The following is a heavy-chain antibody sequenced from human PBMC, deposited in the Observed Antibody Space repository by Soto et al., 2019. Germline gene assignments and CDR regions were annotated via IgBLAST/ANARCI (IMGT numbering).Heavy chain of an antibody. CDR1: GFTFSSYS. CDR2: ISSSSSYI. V-gene: IGHV3-21*01. CDR3: ARPGHYYYYYMDV. J-gene: IGHJ6*03. Sequence: EVQLVESGGGLVKPGGSLRLSCAASGFTFSSYSMNWVRQAPGKGLEWVSSISSSSSYIYYADSVKGRFTISRDNAKNALYLQMNSLRAEDTAVYYCARPGHYYYYYMDVWGKGTTVTVSS.